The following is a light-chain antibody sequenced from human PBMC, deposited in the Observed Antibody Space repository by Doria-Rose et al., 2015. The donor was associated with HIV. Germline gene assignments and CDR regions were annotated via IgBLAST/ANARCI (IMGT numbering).Light chain of an antibody. V-gene: IGKV4-1*01. CDR1: QSLLYTSKNY. CDR2: WAS. CDR3: QQYYDTPS. J-gene: IGKJ3*01. Sequence: DIQVTQSPESLGMSLGGRATLNCKSNQSLLYTSKNYLAWYQQKLGQPPKLLIYWASTRQSGVPARFSGSGSGTDFTLTISSLEAEDVAVYYCQQYYDTPSFGPGTTVDI.